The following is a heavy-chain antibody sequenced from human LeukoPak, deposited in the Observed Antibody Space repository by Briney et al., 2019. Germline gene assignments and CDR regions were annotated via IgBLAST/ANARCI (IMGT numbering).Heavy chain of an antibody. CDR2: IIPIFGTA. D-gene: IGHD3-3*01. V-gene: IGHV1-69*13. Sequence: ASVKVSCKASEGTFSSYAISWVRQAPGQGLEWMGGIIPIFGTANYAQKFQGRVTITADESTSTAYMELSSLRSEDTAVYYCARSITIFGVVDFDYWGQETLVTVSS. CDR1: EGTFSSYA. CDR3: ARSITIFGVVDFDY. J-gene: IGHJ4*02.